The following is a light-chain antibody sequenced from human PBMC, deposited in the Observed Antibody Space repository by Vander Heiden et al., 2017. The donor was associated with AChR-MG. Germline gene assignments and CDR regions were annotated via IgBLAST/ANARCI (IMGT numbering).Light chain of an antibody. CDR1: SSDVGSYNY. J-gene: IGLJ1*01. CDR3: SSSTSSSTLV. V-gene: IGLV2-14*01. Sequence: QSALTQPASVSGSPGQSITIPCTGTSSDVGSYNYVSWYQQHPGKAPKLMIYDVSNRPSGVSNRFSGSKSDNTASLTISGLQADDEADYYCSSSTSSSTLVFATGTKVTVL. CDR2: DVS.